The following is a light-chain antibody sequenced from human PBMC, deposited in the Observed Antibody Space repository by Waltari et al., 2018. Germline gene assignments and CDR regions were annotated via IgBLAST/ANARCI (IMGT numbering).Light chain of an antibody. Sequence: EIVLTHSPGTLSLSPGELAPLPCRANQSVGRSLAWYQRKPGQAPRLLIYDTSNRATGIPERFSGSGSGTDFSLTISRLEPEDFAVYYCQMYVRLPVTFGQGTKVEIK. CDR2: DTS. V-gene: IGKV3-20*01. CDR3: QMYVRLPVT. J-gene: IGKJ1*01. CDR1: QSVGRS.